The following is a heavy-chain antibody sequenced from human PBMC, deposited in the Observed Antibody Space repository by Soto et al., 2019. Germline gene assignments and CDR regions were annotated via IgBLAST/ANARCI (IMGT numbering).Heavy chain of an antibody. Sequence: QVQLVESGGGVVQPGRSLRLSCAASGFTFSNYGMHRVRQAPGKGLEWVAVIWYDGSNKYYADSVKGRFTISRDNSKNTLYLQMNSLRAEDTAVYYCARDGVGYYDSSGYSAYFQHWGQGTLVTVSS. D-gene: IGHD3-22*01. CDR2: IWYDGSNK. CDR3: ARDGVGYYDSSGYSAYFQH. J-gene: IGHJ1*01. CDR1: GFTFSNYG. V-gene: IGHV3-33*01.